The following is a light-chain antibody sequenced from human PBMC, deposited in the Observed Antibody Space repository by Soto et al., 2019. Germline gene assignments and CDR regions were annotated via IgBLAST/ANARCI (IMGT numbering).Light chain of an antibody. V-gene: IGLV2-23*03. CDR2: EGS. Sequence: QSALTQPASVSGSPGQSITISCTGTSSVVRSYNLVSWYQQHPGKAPKLMIYEGSKRPSGVSNRFSGSKSGNTASLTISGLQAEDESDYYCCSYAGSSTFVFGTGTKVTVL. J-gene: IGLJ1*01. CDR1: SSVVRSYNL. CDR3: CSYAGSSTFV.